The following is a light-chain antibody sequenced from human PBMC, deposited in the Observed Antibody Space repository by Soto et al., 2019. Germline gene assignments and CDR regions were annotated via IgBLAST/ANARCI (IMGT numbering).Light chain of an antibody. V-gene: IGKV4-1*01. CDR3: QHYYSTPLT. CDR2: WAS. CDR1: QSVLYSSNNKNY. J-gene: IGKJ1*01. Sequence: DIVMTQSPDSLAVSLGERATINCKSSQSVLYSSNNKNYLAWYQQSPGQPPKLLIYWASTRESGVPDRFSGGESGTDFTLTISRLQPEDVAVYYCQHYYSTPLTFGQGTKVEI.